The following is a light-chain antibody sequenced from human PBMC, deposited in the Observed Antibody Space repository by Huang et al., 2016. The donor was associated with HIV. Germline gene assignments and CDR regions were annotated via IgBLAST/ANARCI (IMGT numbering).Light chain of an antibody. V-gene: IGKV1-33*01. CDR2: AAS. CDR1: QDIANY. Sequence: DIQMTQSPSSLSASVGDRVTITCQASQDIANYLKWYQQKPGKAPKLLIYAASNLETGVPSRFSGSKSGTDFTFTSGSLQPEDIATYYCQEYDSFPLTFGGGTKVEIK. J-gene: IGKJ4*01. CDR3: QEYDSFPLT.